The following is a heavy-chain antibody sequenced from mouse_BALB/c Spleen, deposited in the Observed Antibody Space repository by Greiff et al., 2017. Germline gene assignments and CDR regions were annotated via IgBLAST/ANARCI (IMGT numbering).Heavy chain of an antibody. CDR3: ARNYRYYFDY. CDR2: IDPANGNT. Sequence: EVQVVESGAELVKPGASVKLSCTASGFNIKDTYMHWVKQRPEQGLEWIGRIDPANGNTKYDPKFQGKATITADTSSNTAYLQLSSLTSEDTAVYYCARNYRYYFDYWGQGTTLTVSS. D-gene: IGHD2-14*01. J-gene: IGHJ2*01. CDR1: GFNIKDTY. V-gene: IGHV14-3*02.